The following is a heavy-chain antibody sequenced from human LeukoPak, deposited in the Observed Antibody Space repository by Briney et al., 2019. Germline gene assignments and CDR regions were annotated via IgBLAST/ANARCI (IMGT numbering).Heavy chain of an antibody. CDR3: ARALHYITMIEGVFGMDV. CDR2: ISSSGSTI. CDR1: GFTFSSYE. J-gene: IGHJ6*02. V-gene: IGHV3-48*03. Sequence: GGSLRLSCAASGFTFSSYEMNWVRPAPGKGLEWVSYISSSGSTIYYADSVKGRFTISRDNAKNSLYLQMNSLRAEDTAVYYCARALHYITMIEGVFGMDVWGQGTTVTVSS. D-gene: IGHD3-22*01.